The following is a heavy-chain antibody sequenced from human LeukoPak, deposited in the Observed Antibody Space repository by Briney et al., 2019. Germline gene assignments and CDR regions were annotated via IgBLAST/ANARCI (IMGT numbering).Heavy chain of an antibody. CDR1: GFTVSAYA. CDR3: ARRVRGSYYFDY. J-gene: IGHJ4*02. V-gene: IGHV3-30-3*01. Sequence: GVSLRLSCAASGFTVSAYAMAWVRQAPGKGLEWVAVISYDGSNKYYADSVKGRFTISRDNSKNTLYLQMNSLRAEDTAVYYCARRVRGSYYFDYWGQGTLVTVSS. CDR2: ISYDGSNK. D-gene: IGHD1-26*01.